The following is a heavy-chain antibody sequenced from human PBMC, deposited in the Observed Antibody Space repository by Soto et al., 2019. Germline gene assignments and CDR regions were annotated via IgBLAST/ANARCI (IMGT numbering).Heavy chain of an antibody. J-gene: IGHJ3*01. V-gene: IGHV3-30*14. CDR3: ARVRLSIAVNDALDV. Sequence: PVGSLRLSCAASGFTFNDYVIHWVRQAAGKGLGWVASMTYDGATEYYAGSVKGRFTVSRDNSKRTLSLQMNSLRPEDTAVYYCARVRLSIAVNDALDVWGQGTTVTVSS. D-gene: IGHD3-3*02. CDR1: GFTFNDYV. CDR2: MTYDGATE.